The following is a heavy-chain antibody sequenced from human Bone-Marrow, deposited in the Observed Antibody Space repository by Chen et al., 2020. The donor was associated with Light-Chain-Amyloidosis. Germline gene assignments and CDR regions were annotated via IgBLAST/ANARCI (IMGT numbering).Heavy chain of an antibody. CDR2: FEPEDGRR. CDR1: GYTLAELS. J-gene: IGHJ6*02. V-gene: IGHV1-24*01. CDR3: TADSSVTTAYYRRYAMDV. Sequence: QVQLVQSGAEVKRPGTSVKVSCEVSGYTLAELSMHWVRQAPGKRLEWVGGFEPEDGRRIDAPKFQGRVTMTEDTSTETAYMELRALRSEDTAVYYCTADSSVTTAYYRRYAMDVWGQGTAVTVSS. D-gene: IGHD4-17*01.